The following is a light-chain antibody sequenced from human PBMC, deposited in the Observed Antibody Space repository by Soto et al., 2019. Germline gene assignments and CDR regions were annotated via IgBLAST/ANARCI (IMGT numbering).Light chain of an antibody. Sequence: QSVLTHPASVSDFPGQSITISCTGRSSDVAAHNFVSWYQHHPDKAPKLIIYDVTNRPSGVSNRFSGSKSGTTASLTISGLQAEDEADYYCSSYTTSNTVVFGGGTKLTVL. CDR2: DVT. V-gene: IGLV2-14*03. CDR1: SSDVAAHNF. CDR3: SSYTTSNTVV. J-gene: IGLJ2*01.